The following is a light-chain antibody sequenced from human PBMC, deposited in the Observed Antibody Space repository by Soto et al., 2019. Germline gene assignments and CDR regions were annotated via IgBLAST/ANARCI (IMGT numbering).Light chain of an antibody. Sequence: QLTQSQSSLFASVGDRVTITCQATQDINIYLNWYQQKPGKAPNLLIYDASNLEIGVPSRFSGSGSGTHFTFTISSLQTEDIGTYYCQQYDILPIPFGRGTRLAIK. V-gene: IGKV1-33*01. CDR3: QQYDILPIP. J-gene: IGKJ5*01. CDR2: DAS. CDR1: QDINIY.